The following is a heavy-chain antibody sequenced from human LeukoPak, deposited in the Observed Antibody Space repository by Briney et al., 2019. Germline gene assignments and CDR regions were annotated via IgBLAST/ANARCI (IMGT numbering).Heavy chain of an antibody. V-gene: IGHV1-46*01. J-gene: IGHJ6*03. CDR1: GYTFTSYY. CDR3: ARERPPKKLELREDYYYYYMDV. CDR2: INPSGGST. D-gene: IGHD1-7*01. Sequence: GASVKVSCKASGYTFTSYYMHWVRQAPGQGLEWMGIINPSGGSTSYAQKFQGRVTMTTDTSTSTAYMELRSLRSDDTAVYYCARERPPKKLELREDYYYYYMDVWGKGTTVTVSS.